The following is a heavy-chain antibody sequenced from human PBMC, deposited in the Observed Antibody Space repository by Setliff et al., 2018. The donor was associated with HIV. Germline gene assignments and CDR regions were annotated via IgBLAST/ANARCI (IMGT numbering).Heavy chain of an antibody. Sequence: GGSLRLSCAASGFTFNTYGMNWVRQAPGKGLEWVSVIYSGGSTYYADSVKGRFTISRDNSKNTLYLQMNSLRAEDTAVYYCARDQWGYSYGYYYYYYMDVWGKGTTVTVSS. CDR1: GFTFNTYG. CDR2: IYSGGST. CDR3: ARDQWGYSYGYYYYYYMDV. J-gene: IGHJ6*03. D-gene: IGHD5-18*01. V-gene: IGHV3-66*02.